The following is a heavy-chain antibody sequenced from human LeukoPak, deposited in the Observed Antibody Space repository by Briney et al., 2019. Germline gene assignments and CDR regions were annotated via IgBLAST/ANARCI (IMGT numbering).Heavy chain of an antibody. CDR1: GFTFSSYG. Sequence: GGSLILSCAASGFTFSSYGMHWVRQAPGKGLEWVAVISYDGSNKYYADSVKGRFTISRDNSKNTLSLQMNSLRAEDTAVYYCAKGIELWLTYFDHWGQGTLVTASS. V-gene: IGHV3-30*18. J-gene: IGHJ4*02. CDR3: AKGIELWLTYFDH. D-gene: IGHD5-18*01. CDR2: ISYDGSNK.